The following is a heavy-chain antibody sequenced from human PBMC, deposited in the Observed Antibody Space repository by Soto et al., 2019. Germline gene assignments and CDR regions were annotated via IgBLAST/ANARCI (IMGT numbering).Heavy chain of an antibody. Sequence: GGSLRLSCAASGFTFSSYGMHWVRQAPGKGLGWVAVIWYDGSNKYYADSVKGRFTISRDNSKNTLYLQMNSLRAEDTTVYYCARSYYYDSSGYYRSFFHHWGQGTLVTVSS. CDR3: ARSYYYDSSGYYRSFFHH. V-gene: IGHV3-33*01. CDR1: GFTFSSYG. CDR2: IWYDGSNK. J-gene: IGHJ1*01. D-gene: IGHD3-22*01.